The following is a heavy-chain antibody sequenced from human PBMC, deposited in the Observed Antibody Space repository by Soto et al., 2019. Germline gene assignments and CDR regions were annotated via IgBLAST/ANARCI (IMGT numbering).Heavy chain of an antibody. D-gene: IGHD2-2*01. CDR1: GGPISSYY. J-gene: IGHJ3*02. Sequence: KTSETLSLTCTVSGGPISSYYWSWIRQPPEKGLEWIGYVHYSGTTNYNPSLQSRVTMSVDTSKNQFSLSLTSVTTVDTAVYYCIGTSRDFDIWGQGISVTVSS. CDR2: VHYSGTT. CDR3: IGTSRDFDI. V-gene: IGHV4-59*01.